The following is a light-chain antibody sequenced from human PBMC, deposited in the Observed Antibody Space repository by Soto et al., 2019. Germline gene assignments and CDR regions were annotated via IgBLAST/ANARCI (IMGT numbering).Light chain of an antibody. CDR3: SSYTSSSTTGV. Sequence: QSALTQPASVSGSPGQWITISCTGTISDVGGYNYVSWYQQHPGKAPKLMIYDVSNRPSGVSNRFSASNTGNTASLTISGLEAEDEADYYCSSYTSSSTTGVFGGGTKPTVL. V-gene: IGLV2-14*01. CDR2: DVS. CDR1: ISDVGGYNY. J-gene: IGLJ2*01.